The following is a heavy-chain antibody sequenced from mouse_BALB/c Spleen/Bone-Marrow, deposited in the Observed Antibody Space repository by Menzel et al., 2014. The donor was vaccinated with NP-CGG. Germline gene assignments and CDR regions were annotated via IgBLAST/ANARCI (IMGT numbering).Heavy chain of an antibody. CDR3: MDGNLFAY. Sequence: EVKLVESGGGLVQPGGSMKLSCVVSGFTFXDAWMDWVRQSPEKGLEWVAEIRSKANNLATYYAESVKGRFTISRDDSKSSVYLQMNSLRAEDTGIYYCMDGNLFAYWGQGTLVTVSA. CDR1: GFTFXDAW. CDR2: IRSKANNLAT. D-gene: IGHD2-1*01. V-gene: IGHV6-6*01. J-gene: IGHJ3*01.